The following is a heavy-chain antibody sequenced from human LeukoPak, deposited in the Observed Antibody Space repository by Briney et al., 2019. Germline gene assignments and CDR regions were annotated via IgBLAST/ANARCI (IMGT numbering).Heavy chain of an antibody. CDR2: IYHSGST. CDR1: GYSISSGYY. D-gene: IGHD3-3*01. CDR3: ASSAWSGYYLQFDY. Sequence: PSETLSLTCAVSGYSISSGYYWGWTRQPPGKGLEWIGSIYHSGSTYYNPSLKSRVTISVDTSKNQFSLKLSSVTAADTAVYYCASSAWSGYYLQFDYWGQGTLVTVSS. J-gene: IGHJ4*02. V-gene: IGHV4-38-2*01.